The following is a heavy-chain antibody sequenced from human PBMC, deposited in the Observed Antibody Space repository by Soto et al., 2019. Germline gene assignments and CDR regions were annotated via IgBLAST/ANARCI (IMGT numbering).Heavy chain of an antibody. Sequence: GGSLRLSCAASVFTFSSYWMHWFRQAPGKGLVWVSRINSDGSSTSYADSVKGRFTISRDNAKNTLYLQMNSLRAEDTAVYYCARDSARYDSSGYYGYWGQGTLVTVSS. CDR1: VFTFSSYW. V-gene: IGHV3-74*01. J-gene: IGHJ4*02. CDR2: INSDGSST. D-gene: IGHD3-22*01. CDR3: ARDSARYDSSGYYGY.